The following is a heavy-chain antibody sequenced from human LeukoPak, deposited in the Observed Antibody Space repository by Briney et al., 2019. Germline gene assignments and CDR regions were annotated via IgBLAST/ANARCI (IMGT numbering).Heavy chain of an antibody. D-gene: IGHD3-22*01. Sequence: GGSLRLSCSASGITLMSYTIHWLRRAPGRGLEWLTLVLDNTDFAYHTDSVKGRFIISRDTSKNVVYLQMNSLRPEDTAVYYCASEPGLSRGAVYAMDVWGQGTTVTVSS. V-gene: IGHV3-30-3*01. CDR3: ASEPGLSRGAVYAMDV. J-gene: IGHJ6*02. CDR2: VLDNTDFA. CDR1: GITLMSYT.